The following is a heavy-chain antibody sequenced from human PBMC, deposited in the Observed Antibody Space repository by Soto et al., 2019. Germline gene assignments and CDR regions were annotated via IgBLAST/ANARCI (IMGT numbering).Heavy chain of an antibody. Sequence: SETLSLTCAVYGGSSSGYYWSWIRQPPGKGLEWIGEINHSGNTNYNPSPKSRVTISVDTSKNQFSLKLSSVTAADTAVYYCSRGTTTGLGDYWGQGSLVTVPS. D-gene: IGHD2-8*02. CDR1: GGSSSGYY. V-gene: IGHV4-34*01. J-gene: IGHJ4*02. CDR3: SRGTTTGLGDY. CDR2: INHSGNT.